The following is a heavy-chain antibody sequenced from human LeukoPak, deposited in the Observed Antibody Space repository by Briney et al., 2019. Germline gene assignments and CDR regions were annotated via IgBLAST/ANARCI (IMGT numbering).Heavy chain of an antibody. V-gene: IGHV1-24*01. CDR1: GYTLTELS. CDR3: ATGSSGWYRAPSSFDY. J-gene: IGHJ4*02. D-gene: IGHD6-19*01. CDR2: FDPEDGET. Sequence: ASVKVSCKVSGYTLTELSMHWVRQAPGKGLEWMGGFDPEDGETIYAQKFQGRVTMTEDTSTDTAYTELSSLRSEDTAVYYCATGSSGWYRAPSSFDYWGQGTLVTVSS.